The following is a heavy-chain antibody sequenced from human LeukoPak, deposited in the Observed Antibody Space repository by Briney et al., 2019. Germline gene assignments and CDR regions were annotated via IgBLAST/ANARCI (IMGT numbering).Heavy chain of an antibody. J-gene: IGHJ6*02. CDR3: ARRGSRSSGVYYGLDV. D-gene: IGHD6-6*01. V-gene: IGHV5-51*01. CDR2: IYPGDSET. CDR1: GYSFTSYW. Sequence: GESLKISCKGSGYSFTSYWIAWVRQMPGKGIKWMGIIYPGDSETRYSPSFQGQVTISADKSISTAYVQWSSLRASDTAMYYCARRGSRSSGVYYGLDVWGPGTTVTVSS.